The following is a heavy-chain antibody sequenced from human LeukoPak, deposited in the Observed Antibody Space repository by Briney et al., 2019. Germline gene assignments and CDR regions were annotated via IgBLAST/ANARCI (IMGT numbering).Heavy chain of an antibody. J-gene: IGHJ6*02. D-gene: IGHD1/OR15-1a*01. V-gene: IGHV3-72*01. Sequence: GGSLRLSCAASGFTFSDHYIDWVRQAPGKGLEWVGRSRNKASSYTTEYAASVEGRFTISRDVSESSLYLQMNSLRTEDTAMDYRGRIALNPNNGMDVWGQGTTVTDS. CDR2: SRNKASSYTT. CDR1: GFTFSDHY. CDR3: GRIALNPNNGMDV.